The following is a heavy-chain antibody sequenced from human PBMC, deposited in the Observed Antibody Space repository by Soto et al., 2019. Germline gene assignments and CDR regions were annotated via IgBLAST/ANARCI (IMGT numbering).Heavy chain of an antibody. J-gene: IGHJ4*02. CDR3: ARDPGDLLRYFDPSDY. CDR1: GFTFSSYW. Sequence: EVQLVESGGGLVQPGGSLRLSCAASGFTFSSYWMHWVRQAPGKGLVWVSRINSDGSSTSYADSVKGQVTSSRDNAKNTLYLQMNSLRAEDTAVYYCARDPGDLLRYFDPSDYWGQGTLVTFSS. D-gene: IGHD3-9*01. CDR2: INSDGSST. V-gene: IGHV3-74*01.